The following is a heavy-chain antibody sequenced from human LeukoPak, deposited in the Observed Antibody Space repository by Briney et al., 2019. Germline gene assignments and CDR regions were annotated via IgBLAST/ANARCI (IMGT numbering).Heavy chain of an antibody. Sequence: GGSLRLSCAASGFTSSTYALSCVRQAPGKGLEWVSVICGSGGTTYYADSVKGRFTISRDNSANTLFLQMNSLGAADTAAYYCAKSSSSRCYGNLDYWGQGTLVTVSS. CDR2: ICGSGGTT. CDR1: GFTSSTYA. V-gene: IGHV3-23*01. J-gene: IGHJ4*02. CDR3: AKSSSSRCYGNLDY. D-gene: IGHD6-13*01.